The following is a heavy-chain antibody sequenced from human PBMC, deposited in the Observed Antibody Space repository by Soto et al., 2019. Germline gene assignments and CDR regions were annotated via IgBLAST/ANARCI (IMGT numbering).Heavy chain of an antibody. D-gene: IGHD4-17*01. Sequence: QVQLQESGPGLVKPSETLSLTCTVSGGSISSYYWSWIRQPPGKGLEWIGYIYYSGSTNYNPSLKSRVAISVETSKNQFSLKLSSVTAADTAVYYCARGWLTTGGYWFDPWGQGTLVTVSS. CDR2: IYYSGST. CDR1: GGSISSYY. V-gene: IGHV4-59*01. CDR3: ARGWLTTGGYWFDP. J-gene: IGHJ5*02.